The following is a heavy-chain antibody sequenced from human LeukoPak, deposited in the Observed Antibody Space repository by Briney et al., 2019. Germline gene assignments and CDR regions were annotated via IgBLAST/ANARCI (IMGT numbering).Heavy chain of an antibody. J-gene: IGHJ4*02. Sequence: SVKVSCKASGGTFSSYAIGWVRQAPGQGLEWMGGIIPIFGTANYAQKFQGRVTITTDESTSTAYMELSSLRSEDTAVYYCARGRGWLRAFDYWGQGTLVTVSS. V-gene: IGHV1-69*05. CDR3: ARGRGWLRAFDY. CDR1: GGTFSSYA. CDR2: IIPIFGTA. D-gene: IGHD5-12*01.